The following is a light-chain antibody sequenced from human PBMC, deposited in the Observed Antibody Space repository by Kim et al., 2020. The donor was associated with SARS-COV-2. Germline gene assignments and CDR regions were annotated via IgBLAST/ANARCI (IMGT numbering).Light chain of an antibody. V-gene: IGKV1-6*01. J-gene: IGKJ1*01. Sequence: ASVGDRFTIPCRASQGIGTDLGWYQQKPGKAPKLLIYAASSLQSGVPSRFSGSGSCTDFTLTISSLQPEDSATYYCLQDYNYPWTFGQGTKVDIK. CDR3: LQDYNYPWT. CDR2: AAS. CDR1: QGIGTD.